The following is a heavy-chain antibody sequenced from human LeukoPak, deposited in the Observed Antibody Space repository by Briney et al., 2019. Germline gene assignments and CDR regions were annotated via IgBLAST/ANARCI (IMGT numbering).Heavy chain of an antibody. CDR1: GGTFSSYA. V-gene: IGHV1-69*06. Sequence: SVKVSCKASGGTFSSYAVSWVRQAPGQGLEWMGGIIPIFGTTNYAQKFQGRVTITADKSTSTAYMELRSLRSDDTAVYYCARDSELLWFGELLFSRDDYMDVWGKGTTVTISS. D-gene: IGHD3-10*01. CDR2: IIPIFGTT. J-gene: IGHJ6*03. CDR3: ARDSELLWFGELLFSRDDYMDV.